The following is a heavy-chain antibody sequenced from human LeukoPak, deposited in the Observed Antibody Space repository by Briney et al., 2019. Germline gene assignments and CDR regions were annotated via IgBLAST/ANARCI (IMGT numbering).Heavy chain of an antibody. CDR2: ISWDGGST. CDR1: GFTFDDYT. J-gene: IGHJ6*02. CDR3: AKDLYGSGSRPHYYYYGMDV. Sequence: SGGSLRLSCAASGFTFDDYTMHWVRQAPGKGLEWVSLISWDGGSTYYADSVKGRFTISRDNSKNSLYLQMNSLRTEDTALYYCAKDLYGSGSRPHYYYYGMDVWGQGTTVTVSS. V-gene: IGHV3-43*01. D-gene: IGHD3-10*01.